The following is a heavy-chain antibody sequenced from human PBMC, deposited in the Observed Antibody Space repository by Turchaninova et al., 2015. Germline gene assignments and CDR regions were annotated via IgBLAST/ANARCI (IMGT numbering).Heavy chain of an antibody. CDR3: AQDFDSSGFYEGGY. V-gene: IGHV3-23*01. Sequence: AGSGFTFSAFAMNWVRQAPGKGLGWVSTISRSGSATHYAESVEGRFTISRDNSKNMLFLQMNSLRVEDTAIFYCAQDFDSSGFYEGGYWGQGALVAVSS. J-gene: IGHJ4*02. D-gene: IGHD3-22*01. CDR2: ISRSGSAT. CDR1: GFTFSAFA.